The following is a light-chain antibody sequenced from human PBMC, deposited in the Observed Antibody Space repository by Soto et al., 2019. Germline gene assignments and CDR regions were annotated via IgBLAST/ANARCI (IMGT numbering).Light chain of an antibody. CDR2: GAS. V-gene: IGKV3-15*01. CDR3: QQYHNWPPFT. J-gene: IGKJ3*01. Sequence: EIVMTQSPATLSVSPGERVTLSCRASQSVSSSLAWYQQKPGQAPRLLIYGASTKATGIPARFSGSGSGTEFTLPISSLQSEDFAVYYCQQYHNWPPFTFGPGTKVDIK. CDR1: QSVSSS.